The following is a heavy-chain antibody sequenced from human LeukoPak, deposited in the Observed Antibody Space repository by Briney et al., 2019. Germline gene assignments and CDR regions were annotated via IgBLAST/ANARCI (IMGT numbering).Heavy chain of an antibody. CDR1: GGSISSGSYY. CDR3: ARDRGDGAARLELRWYYYMDV. CDR2: IYTSGST. D-gene: IGHD6-6*01. Sequence: PSQTLSLTCTVSGGSISSGSYYWSWIRQPAGKGLEWIGRIYTSGSTNYNPSLKSRVTISVDTSKNQFSLKLSSVTAADTAVYYCARDRGDGAARLELRWYYYMDVWGKGTTVTVSS. V-gene: IGHV4-61*02. J-gene: IGHJ6*03.